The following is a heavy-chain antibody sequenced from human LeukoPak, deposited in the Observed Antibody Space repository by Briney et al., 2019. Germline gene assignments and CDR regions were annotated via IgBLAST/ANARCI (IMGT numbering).Heavy chain of an antibody. V-gene: IGHV3-66*01. CDR3: ARDPNGYCSSTSCYGDDH. J-gene: IGHJ5*02. Sequence: GGSLRLSCAASGFTVSSNYMSWARQAPGKGLEWVSVIYSGGSTYYADSVKGRFTISRDNSKNTLYLQMNSLRAEDTAVYYCARDPNGYCSSTSCYGDDHWGQGTLVTVSS. CDR1: GFTVSSNY. D-gene: IGHD2-2*01. CDR2: IYSGGST.